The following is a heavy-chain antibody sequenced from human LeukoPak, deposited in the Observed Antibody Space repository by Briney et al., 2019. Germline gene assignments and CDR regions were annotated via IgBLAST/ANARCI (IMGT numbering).Heavy chain of an antibody. V-gene: IGHV4-4*02. D-gene: IGHD4-17*01. CDR1: GGSISSSNW. J-gene: IGHJ5*02. CDR2: IYHSGST. CDR3: ARDYGDYEDWFDP. Sequence: SGTLSLTCAVSGGSISSSNWWSWVRQPPGKGLEWIGEIYHSGSTNYNPSLKSRVTISVDKSKNQFSLKLSSVTAADTAVYYCARDYGDYEDWFDPWGQGTLVTVSS.